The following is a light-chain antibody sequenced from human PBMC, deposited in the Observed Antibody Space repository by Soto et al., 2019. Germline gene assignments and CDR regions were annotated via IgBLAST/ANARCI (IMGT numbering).Light chain of an antibody. CDR3: SSYTIRNTWV. CDR2: EVS. Sequence: QSVLTQPASVSGSPGQSITISCTGTSSDVGRYNYVSWYQQYPGKAPILMIYEVSNRPSGVSDRFSGSKSGNTASLTISGLQAEDEADYYCSSYTIRNTWVFGGGTKLTVL. J-gene: IGLJ3*02. V-gene: IGLV2-14*01. CDR1: SSDVGRYNY.